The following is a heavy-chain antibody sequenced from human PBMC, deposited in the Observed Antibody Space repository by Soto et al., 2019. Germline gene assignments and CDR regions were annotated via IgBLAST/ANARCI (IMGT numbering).Heavy chain of an antibody. V-gene: IGHV3-48*02. CDR3: ARDAGDSSSSHARDNWFDR. J-gene: IGHJ5*02. Sequence: EVQLVESGGGLVQPGGSLRLSCAASGFTFSSYSMNWVRQAPGKGLEWVSYISSSSSTIYYADSVKGRFTISRDNAKNSLYLEVNSLRDEDTAVYYGARDAGDSSSSHARDNWFDRWGQGTLVTVSS. CDR1: GFTFSSYS. CDR2: ISSSSSTI. D-gene: IGHD6-13*01.